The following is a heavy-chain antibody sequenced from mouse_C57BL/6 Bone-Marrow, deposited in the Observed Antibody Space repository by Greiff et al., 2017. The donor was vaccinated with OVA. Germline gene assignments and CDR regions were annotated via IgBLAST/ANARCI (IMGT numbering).Heavy chain of an antibody. D-gene: IGHD1-1*01. J-gene: IGHJ1*03. V-gene: IGHV3-6*01. Sequence: EVQLVESGPGLVKPSQSLSLTCSVTGYSITSGYYWNWIRQFPGNKLEWMGYISYDGSNNYNPSLKNRISITRDTSKNQFFLKLKSVTTEDTATYYCARGLYGSSYGYFDVWGTGTTVTVSS. CDR3: ARGLYGSSYGYFDV. CDR1: GYSITSGYY. CDR2: ISYDGSN.